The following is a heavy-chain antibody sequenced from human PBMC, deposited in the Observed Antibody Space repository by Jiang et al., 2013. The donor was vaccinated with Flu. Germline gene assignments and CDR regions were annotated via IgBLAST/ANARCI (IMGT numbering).Heavy chain of an antibody. D-gene: IGHD2-2*01. J-gene: IGHJ6*02. Sequence: LLKPSETLSLTCAVYGGSFSGYYWNWIRQPPGRGLEWIGEINHSGSTYYNPSLKSRVTISVDTSKNQFSLKLSSVTAADTAVYYCARGMRRGSTIGGMDVWGQGDHGSPSP. CDR3: ARGMRRGSTIGGMDV. V-gene: IGHV4-34*01. CDR2: INHSGST. CDR1: GGSFSGYY.